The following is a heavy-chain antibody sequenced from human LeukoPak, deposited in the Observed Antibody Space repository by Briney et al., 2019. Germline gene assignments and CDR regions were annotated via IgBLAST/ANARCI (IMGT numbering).Heavy chain of an antibody. CDR1: GFTLSNFW. Sequence: GGSLRLSCSASGFTLSNFWIHWVRQAPGKGLVWVSRINTDGSSTNYADSVKGRFAVSRDNAKNTLYLQMNSLRVEDTALYYCARVIGWDEPFDLWGQGTLVTVSS. V-gene: IGHV3-74*01. D-gene: IGHD1-26*01. CDR2: INTDGSST. CDR3: ARVIGWDEPFDL. J-gene: IGHJ4*02.